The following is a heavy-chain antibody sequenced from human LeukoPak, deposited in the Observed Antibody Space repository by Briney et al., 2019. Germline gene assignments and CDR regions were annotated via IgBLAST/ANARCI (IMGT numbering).Heavy chain of an antibody. V-gene: IGHV3-48*03. CDR3: AREKDGRNWHAFDY. Sequence: GGSLRLSCEASGFPFSNFEMNWVRQAPGKGLEWVAYISIGATTTQYADSVKGRFTASRDEAKNSVYLQMYSLRVEDTAVYYCAREKDGRNWHAFDYGGQGILVSVAA. CDR2: ISIGATTT. D-gene: IGHD1-1*01. CDR1: GFPFSNFE. J-gene: IGHJ4*02.